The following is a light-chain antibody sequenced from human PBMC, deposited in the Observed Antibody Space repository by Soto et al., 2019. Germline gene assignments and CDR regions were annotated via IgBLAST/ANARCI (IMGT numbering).Light chain of an antibody. V-gene: IGKV3-20*01. Sequence: DIVMTQSPDSLAVSLGERATIKCRSSQSVSSSYLAWYQQKPGQAPRLLIYGASSRATGIPDRFSGSGSGTDFTLTISRLEPEDFAVYYCQQYGSSPRTFGQGTKVDIK. CDR1: QSVSSSY. CDR3: QQYGSSPRT. J-gene: IGKJ1*01. CDR2: GAS.